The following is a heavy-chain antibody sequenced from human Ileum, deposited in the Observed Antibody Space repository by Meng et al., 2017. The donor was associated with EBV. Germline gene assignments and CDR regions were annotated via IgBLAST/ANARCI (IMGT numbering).Heavy chain of an antibody. V-gene: IGHV4-39*01. J-gene: IGHJ4*02. Sequence: QRQLLGSGPGLVKPSETLSLTCTVSGGSISSSSYYWAWIRQPPGEGLEWIGSVVYSGTTYYTSSLKSRVSISVDTSKNQFSLKLSSVTAADTAVYYCARHHHSPTFDYWGQGTLVTVSS. D-gene: IGHD1-14*01. CDR1: GGSISSSSYY. CDR3: ARHHHSPTFDY. CDR2: VVYSGTT.